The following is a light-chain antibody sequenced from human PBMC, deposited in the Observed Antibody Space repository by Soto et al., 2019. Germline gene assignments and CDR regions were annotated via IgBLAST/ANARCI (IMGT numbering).Light chain of an antibody. CDR2: WAS. J-gene: IGKJ4*01. CDR3: QQYYSAPLT. V-gene: IGKV4-1*01. Sequence: DIVMTQSPDSLAVSLGERATINCKSSQSVLSSSNNKNYLAWYQQKSGQPPKLLYYWASTRESGVPDRFSGSGSGTDFTLTISSLQAEDVAIYYCQQYYSAPLTFGGGTKVEI. CDR1: QSVLSSSNNKNY.